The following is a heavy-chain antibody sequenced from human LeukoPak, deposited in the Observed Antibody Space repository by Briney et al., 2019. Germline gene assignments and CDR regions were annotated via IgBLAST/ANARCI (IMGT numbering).Heavy chain of an antibody. CDR3: AREQWLSTDYFDY. CDR2: INHSGST. CDR1: GGSISSTSYY. Sequence: SETLSLTCTVSGGSISSTSYYWGWIRQPPGKGLEWIGEINHSGSTNYNPSLKSRVTISVDTSKNQFSLKLSSVTAADTAVYYCAREQWLSTDYFDYWGQGTLVTVSS. V-gene: IGHV4-39*07. J-gene: IGHJ4*02. D-gene: IGHD6-19*01.